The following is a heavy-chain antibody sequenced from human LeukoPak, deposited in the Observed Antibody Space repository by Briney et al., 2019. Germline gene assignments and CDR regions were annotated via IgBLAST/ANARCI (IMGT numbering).Heavy chain of an antibody. J-gene: IGHJ5*02. CDR3: ARDKDIVLMVYASGGFDP. CDR2: INPNSGGT. D-gene: IGHD2-8*01. V-gene: IGHV1-2*06. CDR1: GYTFTGYY. Sequence: ALVKVSCKASGYTFTGYYMHWVRQAPGQGLEWMGRINPNSGGTNYAQKFQGRVTMTRDTPISTAYMELSRLRSDDTAVYYCARDKDIVLMVYASGGFDPWGQGTLVTVSS.